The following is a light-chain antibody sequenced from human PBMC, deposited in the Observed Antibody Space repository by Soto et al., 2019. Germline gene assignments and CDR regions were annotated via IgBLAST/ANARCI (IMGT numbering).Light chain of an antibody. CDR1: QSVNSN. CDR3: QQYNNWPPWT. Sequence: EIVLTQSPATLSVSPGERATLSCRASQSVNSNLPWYQQKPGQAPRPLIYGASTRATGIPARFSGSGSGTEFTLTISSLQSEDFAVYYCQQYNNWPPWTFGQGTKVEIK. CDR2: GAS. J-gene: IGKJ1*01. V-gene: IGKV3-15*01.